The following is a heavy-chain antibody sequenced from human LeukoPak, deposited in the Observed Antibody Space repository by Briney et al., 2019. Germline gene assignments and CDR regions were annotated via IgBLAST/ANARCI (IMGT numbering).Heavy chain of an antibody. V-gene: IGHV3-23*01. CDR2: ISGSGGST. CDR3: AKDLSARPNYYYYMDV. J-gene: IGHJ6*03. Sequence: GGSLRLSCAASGFTFSSYAMSWVRQAPGKRLEWVSAISGSGGSTYYADSVKGRFTISRDNSKNTLYLQMNSLRAEDTAVYYCAKDLSARPNYYYYMDVWGKGTTVTVSS. CDR1: GFTFSSYA.